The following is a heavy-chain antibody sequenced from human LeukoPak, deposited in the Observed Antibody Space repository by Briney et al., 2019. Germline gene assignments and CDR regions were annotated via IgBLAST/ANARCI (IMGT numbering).Heavy chain of an antibody. CDR3: ARAFGTYQYYFDY. V-gene: IGHV4-39*07. D-gene: IGHD1-26*01. CDR1: GGSISSSSYY. J-gene: IGHJ4*02. CDR2: IYYSGNT. Sequence: KTSETLSLTCTVSGGSISSSSYYWGWIRQPPGKGLEWIGTIYYSGNTYYNPSLESRVTISVDTSKNQFSLKLSSVTAADTALYYCARAFGTYQYYFDYWGQGTLVTVSS.